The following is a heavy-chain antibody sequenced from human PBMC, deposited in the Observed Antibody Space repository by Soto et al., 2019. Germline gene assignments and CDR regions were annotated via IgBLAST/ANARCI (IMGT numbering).Heavy chain of an antibody. V-gene: IGHV4-39*01. CDR2: IYFSGST. CDR3: ASHGSY. CDR1: GVSISNSSYY. J-gene: IGHJ4*02. Sequence: SETLSLTCTVSGVSISNSSYYWGWIRQTQGKGLEWIGTIYFSGSTYYNPSLKRPVTICVDRSKNQFSLNLTSVTAADTAVYYCASHGSYWGQGPRGTVS.